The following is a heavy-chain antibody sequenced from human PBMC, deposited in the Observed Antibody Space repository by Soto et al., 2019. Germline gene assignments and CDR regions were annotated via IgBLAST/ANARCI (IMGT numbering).Heavy chain of an antibody. CDR1: GGSFSGYY. CDR3: ARGRPWYYYDSSGFYPLDY. Sequence: QVQLQQWGAGLLKPSETLSLTCAVYGGSFSGYYWNWIRQPPGKGLEWIGEINHSGNTNYNPSLRSRVTISRDTSKNQFSLKLSSVTAADTAIYYCARGRPWYYYDSSGFYPLDYWGQGTLVTVSS. V-gene: IGHV4-34*02. CDR2: INHSGNT. J-gene: IGHJ4*02. D-gene: IGHD3-22*01.